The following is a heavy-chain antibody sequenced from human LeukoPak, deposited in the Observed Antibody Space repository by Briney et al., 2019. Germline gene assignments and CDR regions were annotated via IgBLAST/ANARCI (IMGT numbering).Heavy chain of an antibody. CDR3: ARGDSSGYYTPFGY. CDR1: GYSFTNYW. Sequence: GESLKISCKGSGYSFTNYWIGWVRQMPGKGLECMGIIFPGDSDIRYSPSFQGRVNISADKSISTAYLQWGSLKASDTAMYYCARGDSSGYYTPFGYWGQGTLVTVSS. CDR2: IFPGDSDI. V-gene: IGHV5-51*01. D-gene: IGHD3-22*01. J-gene: IGHJ4*02.